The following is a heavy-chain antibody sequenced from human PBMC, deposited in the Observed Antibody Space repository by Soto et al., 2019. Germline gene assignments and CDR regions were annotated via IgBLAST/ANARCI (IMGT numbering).Heavy chain of an antibody. CDR3: ARGNWIDYGILTGYLKNWFDP. CDR1: GYTFTSYG. V-gene: IGHV1-18*01. CDR2: ISAYNGNT. Sequence: QVQLVQSGAEVKKPGAAVKVSCKASGYTFTSYGISWVRQAPGQGLEWMGWISAYNGNTNYAQKLQGRVTMTTDSTTITAYMELRSLRSDDTAVYYCARGNWIDYGILTGYLKNWFDPWGHGTLVTVSS. J-gene: IGHJ5*02. D-gene: IGHD3-9*01.